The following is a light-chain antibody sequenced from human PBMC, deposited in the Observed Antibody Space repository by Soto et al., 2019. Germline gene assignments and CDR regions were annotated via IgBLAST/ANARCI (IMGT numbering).Light chain of an antibody. J-gene: IGLJ3*02. Sequence: QSALTQPASVSGSPGQSITISCTGTSSDIGRYNYVSWYQHHPGKVPKLMIYEVSNRPSGVSNRFSGSKSGNTASLTISGLQAEDEADYYCSSHTTSNTQVFGGGTKVTVL. CDR3: SSHTTSNTQV. CDR2: EVS. CDR1: SSDIGRYNY. V-gene: IGLV2-14*01.